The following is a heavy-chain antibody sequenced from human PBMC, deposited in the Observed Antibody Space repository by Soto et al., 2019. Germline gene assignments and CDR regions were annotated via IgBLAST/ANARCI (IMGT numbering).Heavy chain of an antibody. CDR1: GASIRNFY. V-gene: IGHV4-59*01. Sequence: QVHLQESGPGLVKPSETMSLTCTASGASIRNFYWNWVRQFPGKGLEWIGHIYNGERTNYNPSLKSRVTISVDTSKNQFSLKLSSVTVADTAVYYCAQTTGWPGFDYWGQGTQVAHSS. CDR3: AQTTGWPGFDY. J-gene: IGHJ4*02. D-gene: IGHD6-19*01. CDR2: IYNGERT.